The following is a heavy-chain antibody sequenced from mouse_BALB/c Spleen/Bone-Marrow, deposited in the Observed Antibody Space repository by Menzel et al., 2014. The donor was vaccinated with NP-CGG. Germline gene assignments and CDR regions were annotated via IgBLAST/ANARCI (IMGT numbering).Heavy chain of an antibody. CDR1: GFSLTSYG. Sequence: VKLVESGPGLVAPSQSLSITCTVSGFSLTSYGVHWVRQPPGKGLEWLGVIWAGGSTNYNSALMSRLSISKDNSKSQVFLKMNSLQADDTAMYYCARVIRYENYFDYWGQGTTLTVSS. CDR3: ARVIRYENYFDY. V-gene: IGHV2-9*02. D-gene: IGHD2-14*01. J-gene: IGHJ2*01. CDR2: IWAGGST.